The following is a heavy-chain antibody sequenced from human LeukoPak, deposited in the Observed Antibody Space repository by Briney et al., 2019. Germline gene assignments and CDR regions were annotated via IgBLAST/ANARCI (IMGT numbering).Heavy chain of an antibody. CDR3: ARGALRYFDWLLSDFDY. D-gene: IGHD3-9*01. CDR1: GYTFTGYY. Sequence: ASVKVSCKASGYTFTGYYMHWVRQAPGQGLEWMGWINPNSGGTNYAQKFQGWVTMTRDTSISTAYMELSRLRSDDTAVYYCARGALRYFDWLLSDFDYWGQGTLVTVSS. CDR2: INPNSGGT. V-gene: IGHV1-2*04. J-gene: IGHJ4*02.